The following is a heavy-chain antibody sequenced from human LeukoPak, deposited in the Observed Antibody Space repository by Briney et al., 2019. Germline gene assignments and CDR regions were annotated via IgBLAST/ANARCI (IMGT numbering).Heavy chain of an antibody. V-gene: IGHV1-2*06. D-gene: IGHD5-18*01. CDR2: INPNSGGT. CDR3: ARDQAMAGGGDY. Sequence: ASVKVSCKASGYTFTGYYMHWVRQAPGQGLEWMGRINPNSGGTDYAQKFQGRVTMTRDTSISTAYMELSRLRSDDTAVYYCARDQAMAGGGDYWGQGTLVTVSS. CDR1: GYTFTGYY. J-gene: IGHJ4*02.